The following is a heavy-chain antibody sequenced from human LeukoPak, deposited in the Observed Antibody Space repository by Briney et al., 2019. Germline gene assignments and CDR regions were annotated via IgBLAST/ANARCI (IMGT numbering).Heavy chain of an antibody. J-gene: IGHJ5*02. V-gene: IGHV3-7*05. D-gene: IGHD3-3*01. CDR1: GFTFTSYW. CDR3: ARENVDYDFWSGYPNWFDP. CDR2: IRQDGSEK. Sequence: GGSLRLSCAVSGFTFTSYWMSWVRQAPGKGLEWVANIRQDGSEKYYVDSVKGRFSISRDNAKKSLYLQMNSLRADDTAVYYCARENVDYDFWSGYPNWFDPWGQGTLVTASS.